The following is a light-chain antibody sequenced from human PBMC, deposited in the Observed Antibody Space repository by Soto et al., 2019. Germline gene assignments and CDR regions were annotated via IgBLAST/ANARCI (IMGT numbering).Light chain of an antibody. CDR3: QILDSAAFT. J-gene: IGKJ3*01. CDR2: AAS. CDR1: QEISNY. Sequence: DIQMTQSPSSLSASVGDRVTIAWRASQEISNYLAWYQQRPGKVPQLLIVAASTLQSGVPSRFSGSGYGTEFALTISSLLPEDVATYYCQILDSAAFTFGPGTKVDIK. V-gene: IGKV1-27*01.